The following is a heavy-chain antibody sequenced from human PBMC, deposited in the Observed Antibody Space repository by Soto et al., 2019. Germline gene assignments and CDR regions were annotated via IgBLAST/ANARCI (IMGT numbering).Heavy chain of an antibody. CDR1: GFTFSSYA. CDR3: ARDDDYGGNGRDGMDV. D-gene: IGHD4-17*01. CDR2: ISYDGSNK. J-gene: IGHJ6*02. Sequence: GGSLRLSCAASGFTFSSYAMHWVRQAPGKGLEWVAVISYDGSNKYYADSVKGRFTISRDNSKNTLYLQMNSLRAEDTAVYYCARDDDYGGNGRDGMDVWGQGTTVTVSS. V-gene: IGHV3-30-3*01.